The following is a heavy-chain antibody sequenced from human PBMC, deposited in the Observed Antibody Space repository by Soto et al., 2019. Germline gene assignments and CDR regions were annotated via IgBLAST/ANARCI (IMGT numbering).Heavy chain of an antibody. CDR2: AHHGGT. Sequence: KASETLSLTCAISGDSINSSHSWTWVRQPPGKGLEWIGEAHHGGTNSNPSLKTRVTILLDKSKNQFSLKLNSVTAADTAIYYCARARVSWLGDLLPLGLDVWCQRTMVTVSS. J-gene: IGHJ6*02. V-gene: IGHV4-4*02. CDR3: ARARVSWLGDLLPLGLDV. D-gene: IGHD3-10*01. CDR1: GDSINSSHS.